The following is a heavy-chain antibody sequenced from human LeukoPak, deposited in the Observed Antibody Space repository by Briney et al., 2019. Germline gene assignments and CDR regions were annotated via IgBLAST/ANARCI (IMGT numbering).Heavy chain of an antibody. D-gene: IGHD2-15*01. CDR1: GYSISSGYY. CDR3: ARDPIPYCSGGSCYSHYYYYMDV. V-gene: IGHV4-38-2*02. J-gene: IGHJ6*03. CDR2: IYHSGST. Sequence: SETLSLTCAVSGYSISSGYYWGWIRQPPGKGLEWIGSIYHSGSTYYNPSLKSPVTISVDTSKNQFSLELSSVTAADTAVYYCARDPIPYCSGGSCYSHYYYYMDVWGKGTTVTVSS.